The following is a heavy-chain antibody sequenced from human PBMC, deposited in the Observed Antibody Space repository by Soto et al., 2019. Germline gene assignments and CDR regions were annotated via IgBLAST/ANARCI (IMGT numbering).Heavy chain of an antibody. V-gene: IGHV1-69*01. CDR2: IIPISETT. Sequence: QVQLVQSGAEVKKPGSSVKVSCKASVGTFSSYAISWVRQAPGQGLEWMGGIIPISETTNYAQKFQGRVTMTADESTSTAYMELSSLRSEDTAVYYSASSQGSSTSLEIYNYSYYGMDVWGQATTVTVSS. D-gene: IGHD2-2*01. CDR1: VGTFSSYA. J-gene: IGHJ6*02. CDR3: ASSQGSSTSLEIYNYSYYGMDV.